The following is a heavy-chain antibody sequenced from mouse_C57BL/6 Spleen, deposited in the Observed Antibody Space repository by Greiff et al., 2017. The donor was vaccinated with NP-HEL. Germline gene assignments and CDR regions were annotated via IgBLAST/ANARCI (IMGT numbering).Heavy chain of an antibody. J-gene: IGHJ1*03. V-gene: IGHV14-4*01. CDR2: IDPENGDT. CDR3: TTDRYFDV. CDR1: GFNIKDDY. Sequence: EVKLQESGAELVRPGASVKLSCTASGFNIKDDYMHWVKQRPEQGLEWIGWIDPENGDTEYASKFQGKATITADTSSNTAYLQLSSLTSEDTAVYYCTTDRYFDVWGTGTTVTVSS.